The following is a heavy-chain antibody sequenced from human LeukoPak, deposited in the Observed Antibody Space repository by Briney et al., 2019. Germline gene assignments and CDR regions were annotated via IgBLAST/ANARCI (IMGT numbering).Heavy chain of an antibody. CDR1: GFTFSSYW. V-gene: IGHV3-74*01. Sequence: GGSLRLSCAASGFTFSSYWMHWVRQAPGKGLVWVSRINSDGSSTSYADSVKGRFTISRDNSKNTLYLQMNSLRAEDTAVYYCARDSGAHAFDIWGQGTMVTVSS. D-gene: IGHD3-10*01. J-gene: IGHJ3*02. CDR3: ARDSGAHAFDI. CDR2: INSDGSST.